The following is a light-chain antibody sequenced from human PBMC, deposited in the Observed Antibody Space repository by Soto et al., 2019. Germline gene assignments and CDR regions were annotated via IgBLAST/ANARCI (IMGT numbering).Light chain of an antibody. Sequence: DLVLTPSPNSLAVSLGARATINCKSSQIVSFTSKIKNYLAWYQQKVVQPPKLLISWASTRESGVPDRFNGSGSGTDFTLTISSLQAEDVAVYFCQQYYSTPLTFGGGTKVDIK. J-gene: IGKJ4*01. CDR2: WAS. V-gene: IGKV4-1*01. CDR1: QIVSFTSKIKNY. CDR3: QQYYSTPLT.